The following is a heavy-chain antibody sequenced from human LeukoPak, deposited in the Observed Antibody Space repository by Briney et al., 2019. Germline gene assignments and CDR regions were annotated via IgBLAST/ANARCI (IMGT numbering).Heavy chain of an antibody. Sequence: GGSLRLSCAASGFIFSTYEMNWVRQAPGKGLEWGSYISSSGSTRYYADSVKGRFTISRDNAKNSLYLQMNSLRAEDTAVYYCIRPLPASGYAFDIWGQGTMVTVSS. CDR3: IRPLPASGYAFDI. J-gene: IGHJ3*02. D-gene: IGHD3-22*01. V-gene: IGHV3-48*03. CDR1: GFIFSTYE. CDR2: ISSSGSTR.